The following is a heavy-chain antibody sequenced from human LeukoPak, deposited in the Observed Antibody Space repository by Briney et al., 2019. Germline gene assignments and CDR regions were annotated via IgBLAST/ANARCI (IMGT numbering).Heavy chain of an antibody. V-gene: IGHV4-59*01. CDR3: AANYDILTGFGSFDI. J-gene: IGHJ3*02. CDR1: GGSISSYY. D-gene: IGHD3-9*01. CDR2: IYYSGST. Sequence: PSETLSLTCTVSGGSISSYYWSWIRQPPGKGLEWIGYIYYSGSTNYNPSLKSRVTISVDTSKNQFSLKLSSVTAAVTAVYYCAANYDILTGFGSFDIWGQGTMVTVSS.